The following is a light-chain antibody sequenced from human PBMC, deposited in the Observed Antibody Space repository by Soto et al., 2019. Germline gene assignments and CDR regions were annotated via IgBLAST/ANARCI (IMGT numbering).Light chain of an antibody. J-gene: IGKJ1*01. V-gene: IGKV3D-20*02. Sequence: EIVLTQSPGTLSLSPGERATLFCRASQGVSSSYFAWYQQKPGQAPRLLIYAASSRATGVPDRFSGSGSGTDFTLTISRLEPEDFATYSCQQSYNSPQTFGRGTKVEIK. CDR2: AAS. CDR3: QQSYNSPQT. CDR1: QGVSSSY.